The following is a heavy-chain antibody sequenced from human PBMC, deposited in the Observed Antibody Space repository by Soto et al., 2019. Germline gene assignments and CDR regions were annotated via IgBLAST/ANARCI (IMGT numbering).Heavy chain of an antibody. CDR3: AKVPGDGSGSYYYFDY. J-gene: IGHJ4*02. CDR2: ISGSGGST. V-gene: IGHV3-23*01. D-gene: IGHD3-10*01. Sequence: EVQLLESGGGLVQPGGSLRLSCAASGFTFSSYAMSWVRQAPGKGLEWVSAISGSGGSTYYADSVKGRFTISRDNSKNTLYLQMNSLRAEDTAVYYCAKVPGDGSGSYYYFDYWGQGTLVTVSS. CDR1: GFTFSSYA.